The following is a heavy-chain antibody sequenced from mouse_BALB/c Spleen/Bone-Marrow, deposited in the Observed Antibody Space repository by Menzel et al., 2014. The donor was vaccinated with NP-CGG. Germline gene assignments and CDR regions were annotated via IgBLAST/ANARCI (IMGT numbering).Heavy chain of an antibody. D-gene: IGHD1-2*01. CDR2: IYPGDGDT. CDR1: GYTFTSYW. CDR3: ARRDYGIREIYYAMDY. J-gene: IGHJ4*01. Sequence: QVQLQQSGAELARPGASVKLSCKASGYTFTSYWMQWVKQRPGQGLEWIGAIYPGDGDTRYTQKFKGKATLTADKSSSTAYMQLSSLASEDSAVFYCARRDYGIREIYYAMDYWIQGTSVTVSS. V-gene: IGHV1-87*01.